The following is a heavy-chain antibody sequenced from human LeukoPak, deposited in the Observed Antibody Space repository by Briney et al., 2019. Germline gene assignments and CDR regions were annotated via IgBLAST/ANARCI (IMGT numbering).Heavy chain of an antibody. V-gene: IGHV3-11*04. D-gene: IGHD3-16*01. CDR2: ISSSDSPI. J-gene: IGHJ4*02. CDR1: GFTFTDYY. Sequence: GGSLRLSCAASGFTFTDYYMTWVRQAPGKGLEWVSYISSSDSPIYYADSVKGRFTISRDNARNSLYLQMNSLRAEDTALYYCARGGSYLGYWGQGTLVTVSS. CDR3: ARGGSYLGY.